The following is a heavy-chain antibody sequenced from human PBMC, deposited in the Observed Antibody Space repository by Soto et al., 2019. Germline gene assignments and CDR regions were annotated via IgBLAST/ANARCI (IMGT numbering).Heavy chain of an antibody. V-gene: IGHV3-7*01. CDR1: GFTFSSYW. J-gene: IGHJ6*03. D-gene: IGHD3-9*01. Sequence: GGSLRLSCAASGFTFSSYWMSWVRQAPGKGLEWVANIKQDGSEKYYVDSVKGRFTISRDNAKNSLYLQMNSLRAEDTAVYYCARVRLYYDILTGLYYYYYMDVWGKGTTVTVSS. CDR2: IKQDGSEK. CDR3: ARVRLYYDILTGLYYYYYMDV.